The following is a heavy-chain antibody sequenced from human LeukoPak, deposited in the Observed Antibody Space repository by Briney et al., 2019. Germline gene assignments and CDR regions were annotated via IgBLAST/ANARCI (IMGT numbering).Heavy chain of an antibody. CDR2: IYYTCNT. J-gene: IGHJ4*02. CDR3: ARFPAERAD. V-gene: IGHV4-59*08. Sequence: SETLSLTCNVSGGSISGNYWSWIRQPPGERLEWIGYIYYTCNTDYNPSLESRVTISVDTSESQFSLSLKSVTAADTAVYFCARFPAERADWGQGILVTVSS. CDR1: GGSISGNY. D-gene: IGHD2-2*01.